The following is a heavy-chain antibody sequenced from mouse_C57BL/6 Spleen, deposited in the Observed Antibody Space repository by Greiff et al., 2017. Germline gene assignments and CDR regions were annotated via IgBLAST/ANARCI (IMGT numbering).Heavy chain of an antibody. CDR3: ARGGTSMDY. V-gene: IGHV3-6*01. CDR1: GYSITSGYY. D-gene: IGHD3-1*01. J-gene: IGHJ4*01. Sequence: EVKLHESGPGLVKPSQSLSLTCSVTGYSITSGYYWNWIRQFPGNKLEWMGYISYDGSNNYNPSLKNRISITRDTSKNQFFLKLNSVTTEDTATYYCARGGTSMDYWGQGTSVTVSS. CDR2: ISYDGSN.